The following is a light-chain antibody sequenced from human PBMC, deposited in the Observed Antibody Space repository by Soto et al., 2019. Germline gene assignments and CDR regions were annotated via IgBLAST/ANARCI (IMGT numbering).Light chain of an antibody. CDR3: QQYNTYTLT. J-gene: IGKJ4*01. CDR1: QSISNW. Sequence: DIQMTQSPSTLSASVGDRVTITCRASQSISNWLAWYQQKPGKAPKLLIYKASSLESGVPSRFSGSGSGTEFPLTISSLHTEDFATYYCQQYNTYTLTFGGGTKVDMK. CDR2: KAS. V-gene: IGKV1-5*03.